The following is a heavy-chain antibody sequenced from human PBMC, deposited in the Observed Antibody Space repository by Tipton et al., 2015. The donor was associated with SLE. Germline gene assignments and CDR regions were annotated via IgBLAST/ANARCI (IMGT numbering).Heavy chain of an antibody. CDR1: GGSISRSSHY. V-gene: IGHV4-39*07. CDR3: AREGQYQGWFDP. Sequence: PSLTCTVSGGSISRSSHYWGWIRQPPGKGLEWIGSIYYSGRTYYNSSLKSRVTISVDTSKNQFSLKLSSVTDADTAVYYCAREGQYQGWFDPWGQGTLVTVSS. D-gene: IGHD2-2*01. J-gene: IGHJ5*02. CDR2: IYYSGRT.